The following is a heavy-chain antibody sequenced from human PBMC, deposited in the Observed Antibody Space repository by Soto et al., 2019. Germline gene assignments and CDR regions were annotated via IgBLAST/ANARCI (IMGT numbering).Heavy chain of an antibody. CDR2: ISAYNGNT. Sequence: QVQLVQSGAEVKKPGASVKVSCKASGYTFTSYGISWVRQAPGQGLEWMGWISAYNGNTNYAQKPQGRVTMTTDTATSTADMELRSLRSDDTAVYYCARNLAAAFFDYWGQGTLVTVSS. D-gene: IGHD6-13*01. V-gene: IGHV1-18*01. J-gene: IGHJ4*02. CDR1: GYTFTSYG. CDR3: ARNLAAAFFDY.